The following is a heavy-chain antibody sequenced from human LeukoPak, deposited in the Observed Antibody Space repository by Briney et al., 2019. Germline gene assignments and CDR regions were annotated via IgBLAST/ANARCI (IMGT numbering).Heavy chain of an antibody. D-gene: IGHD2-2*01. V-gene: IGHV4-59*11. J-gene: IGHJ4*02. CDR2: IHDTGST. CDR3: ARFSSGCSTSSCYLTY. Sequence: KSSETLSLTCSVSGGSLSSHYWSWIRQPPGKGLALIGHIHDTGSTFYNPSLRGRVTISLDPSNNQFSLKLTSMPAADTAAYYCARFSSGCSTSSCYLTYWGQGTLVTVS. CDR1: GGSLSSHY.